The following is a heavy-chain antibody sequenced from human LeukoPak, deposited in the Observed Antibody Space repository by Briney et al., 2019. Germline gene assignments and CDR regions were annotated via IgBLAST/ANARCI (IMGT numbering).Heavy chain of an antibody. CDR2: ISFDGSTK. CDR1: GFTFSTYA. D-gene: IGHD2-2*01. V-gene: IGHV3-30-3*01. CDR3: ARDQEEYQLVFHAFDF. J-gene: IGHJ3*01. Sequence: PGGSLRLSCAASGFTFSTYAMHWVRQAPGKGPEWVADISFDGSTKYYADFVKGRFTISRDNSKNTLYLQMNSLRTEDTAVYYCARDQEEYQLVFHAFDFWGQGTMVTVSS.